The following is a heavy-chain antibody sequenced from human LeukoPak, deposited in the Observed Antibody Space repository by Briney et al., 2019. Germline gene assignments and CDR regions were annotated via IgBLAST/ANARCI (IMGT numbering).Heavy chain of an antibody. J-gene: IGHJ3*02. Sequence: SETLSLTCTVSGGSISSYYWSWIRQPPGKGLEWIGYIYTSGSTNYNPSLKSRVTISVDTSKNQLSLKLSSVTAADTAVYYCARQGPPYDSSGYYYRHEAFDIWGQGTMVTVSS. CDR3: ARQGPPYDSSGYYYRHEAFDI. CDR2: IYTSGST. V-gene: IGHV4-4*09. D-gene: IGHD3-22*01. CDR1: GGSISSYY.